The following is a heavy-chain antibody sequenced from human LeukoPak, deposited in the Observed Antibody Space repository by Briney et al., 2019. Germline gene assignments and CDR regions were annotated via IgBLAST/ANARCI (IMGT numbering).Heavy chain of an antibody. Sequence: GASVKVPCKASGYTFTSYYMHWVRQAPGQGLEWMGIVNPSGGSTSYAQKFQGRVTMTRDTSTSTVYMELSSLRSEDTAVYYCARARRDGSGWYYYYMDVWGKGTTVTISS. D-gene: IGHD6-19*01. CDR1: GYTFTSYY. V-gene: IGHV1-46*01. CDR3: ARARRDGSGWYYYYMDV. CDR2: VNPSGGST. J-gene: IGHJ6*03.